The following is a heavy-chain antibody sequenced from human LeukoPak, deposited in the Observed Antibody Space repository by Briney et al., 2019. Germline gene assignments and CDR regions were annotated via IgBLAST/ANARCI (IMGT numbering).Heavy chain of an antibody. J-gene: IGHJ4*02. CDR2: IYYSGST. Sequence: SETLSLTCTVSGGSISSYYWSWIRQPPGKGLEWIGYIYYSGSTNYNPSLESRVTISVDTSKNQFSLKLSSVTAADTAVYYCAREYSSGWSGAGYWGQGTLVTVSS. CDR1: GGSISSYY. CDR3: AREYSSGWSGAGY. D-gene: IGHD6-19*01. V-gene: IGHV4-59*01.